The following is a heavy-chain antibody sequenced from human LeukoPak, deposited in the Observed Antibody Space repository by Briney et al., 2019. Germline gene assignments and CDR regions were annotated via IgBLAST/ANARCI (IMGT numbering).Heavy chain of an antibody. CDR2: INHSGST. Sequence: PSETLSLTCAVYGGSFSGGYYWNWIPQPPGKGLEWIGEINHSGSTNYNPSLKTRVTISLDTSKIQFSLKLSSVTAADTAVYYCARGRGRGQWLAHHFDYWGQGTLVTVSS. V-gene: IGHV4-34*01. J-gene: IGHJ4*02. CDR1: GGSFSGGYY. CDR3: ARGRGRGQWLAHHFDY. D-gene: IGHD6-19*01.